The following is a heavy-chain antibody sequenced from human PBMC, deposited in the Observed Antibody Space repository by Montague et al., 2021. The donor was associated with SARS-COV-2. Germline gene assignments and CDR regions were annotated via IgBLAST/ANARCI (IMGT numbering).Heavy chain of an antibody. CDR3: ARDGSSSWYSNWFDP. V-gene: IGHV4-59*01. CDR1: GGSISSYY. D-gene: IGHD6-13*01. CDR2: IYYSGST. J-gene: IGHJ5*02. Sequence: ETLSLTCTVPGGSISSYYWSWIRQPPGKGLEWIGYIYYSGSTNYNPSLKSRVTISVDTSKNEFSLKLSSVTAADTAVYYCARDGSSSWYSNWFDPWGQGTLVTVSS.